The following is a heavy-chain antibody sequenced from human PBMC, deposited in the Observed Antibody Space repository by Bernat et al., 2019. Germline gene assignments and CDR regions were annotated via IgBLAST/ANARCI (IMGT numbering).Heavy chain of an antibody. D-gene: IGHD6-19*01. CDR2: ISSSGSTI. CDR1: GFTFSSYE. Sequence: EVQLVESGGGLVKPGGSLRLSCAASGFTFSSYEMNWVRQAPGKGLEWVSYISSSGSTIYYADSVKGRFTISRDNAKNSLYLQMNSLRAEDTAVYYCARDSGGWVYFDYGGQGTLVTVAS. J-gene: IGHJ4*02. V-gene: IGHV3-48*03. CDR3: ARDSGGWVYFDY.